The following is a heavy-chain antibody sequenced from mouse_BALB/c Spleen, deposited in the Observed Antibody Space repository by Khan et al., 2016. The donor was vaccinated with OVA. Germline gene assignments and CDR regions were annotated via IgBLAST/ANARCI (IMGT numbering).Heavy chain of an antibody. D-gene: IGHD1-1*01. Sequence: QIQLVQSGPELKKPGETVKVSCKASGYTFTDYGLHWVMQAPGKALKWMGWINTYTGEPTYADDFKGRFAFSLETSASTAYLQINNLINEDMATYFCARGLNYYGSWFAYWGQGTLVTVSA. CDR2: INTYTGEP. CDR3: ARGLNYYGSWFAY. V-gene: IGHV9-1*02. J-gene: IGHJ3*01. CDR1: GYTFTDYG.